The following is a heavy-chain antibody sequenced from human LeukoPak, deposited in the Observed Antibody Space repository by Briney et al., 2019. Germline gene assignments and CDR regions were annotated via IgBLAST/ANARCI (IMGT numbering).Heavy chain of an antibody. CDR2: ISSSSNYI. CDR1: GFTFSAYS. D-gene: IGHD3-10*01. Sequence: GGSLRLSRAASGFTFSAYSMNWVRQAPGKGLEWVSSISSSSNYIYYADSVKGRFTTSRDNAKNSLYLQMNSLRAEDTAVYYCARAQAYGSGSSNWGQGTLVTVSS. V-gene: IGHV3-21*01. CDR3: ARAQAYGSGSSN. J-gene: IGHJ4*02.